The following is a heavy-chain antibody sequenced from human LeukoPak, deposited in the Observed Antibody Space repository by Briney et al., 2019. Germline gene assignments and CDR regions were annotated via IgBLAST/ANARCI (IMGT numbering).Heavy chain of an antibody. CDR2: VFYTGSF. D-gene: IGHD6-13*01. V-gene: IGHV4-59*01. J-gene: IGHJ4*02. CDR1: GGSLSGSY. Sequence: SETLSLTCAVSGGSLSGSYWSWIRQFPGKGLEWIGFVFYTGSFNYNPSLKSRVRISVDTSRNQFSLKLSSVTAADTAVYCCARGSSLYDYWGQGTLVTVSS. CDR3: ARGSSLYDY.